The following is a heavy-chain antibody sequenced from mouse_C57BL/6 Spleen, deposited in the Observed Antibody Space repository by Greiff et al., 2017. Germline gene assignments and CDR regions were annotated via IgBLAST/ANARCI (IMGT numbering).Heavy chain of an antibody. J-gene: IGHJ3*01. Sequence: VQLQQSGAELVKPGASVKLSCKASGYNFTSYWMHWVKQRPGRGLEWIGRIDPNSGGTKYNEKFKSKATLTGDKPSIAAYMQLSSLTSEDSAVYYCARVYYGSSPAWFAYWGQGTLVTVSA. CDR2: IDPNSGGT. CDR3: ARVYYGSSPAWFAY. CDR1: GYNFTSYW. V-gene: IGHV1-72*01. D-gene: IGHD1-1*01.